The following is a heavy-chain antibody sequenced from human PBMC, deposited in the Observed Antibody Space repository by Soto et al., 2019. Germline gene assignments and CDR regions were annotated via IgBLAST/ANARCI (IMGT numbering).Heavy chain of an antibody. V-gene: IGHV3-49*03. CDR1: GFTFGDYA. CDR2: IKSKAYGETT. D-gene: IGHD2-21*02. J-gene: IGHJ4*02. CDR3: TRDCGCGGDCYENYFDY. Sequence: EVQLVESGGGLVQPGRSLRLSCTASGFTFGDYAMSWFRQAPGKGLEWVGFIKSKAYGETTEYAASVKGRFTISRDDTKSIAYLQMNSLKTEDTAVYYCTRDCGCGGDCYENYFDYWGQGTLVTVSS.